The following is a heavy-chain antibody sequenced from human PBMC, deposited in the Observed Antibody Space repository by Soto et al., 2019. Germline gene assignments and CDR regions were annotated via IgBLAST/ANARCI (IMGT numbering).Heavy chain of an antibody. CDR3: ARSDPPEDIAAGPDGFYYYGMDV. D-gene: IGHD6-13*01. J-gene: IGHJ6*02. V-gene: IGHV4-59*01. Sequence: SETLSLTCTVSGGSISSYYWSWIRQPPGKGLEWIGYIYYSGSTNYNPSLKSRVTISVDTSKNQFSLKLSSVTAADTAVYYCARSDPPEDIAAGPDGFYYYGMDVWGQGTTVTVSS. CDR2: IYYSGST. CDR1: GGSISSYY.